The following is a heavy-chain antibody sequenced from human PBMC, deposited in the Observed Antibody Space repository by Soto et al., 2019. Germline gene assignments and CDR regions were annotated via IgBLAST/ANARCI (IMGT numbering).Heavy chain of an antibody. J-gene: IGHJ6*01. V-gene: IGHV3-13*01. CDR3: ERVFYGYGYYYGMDV. CDR2: IGTAGDT. CDR1: GFSFSSYD. D-gene: IGHD5-18*01. Sequence: GGSLRLSCAASGFSFSSYDMHWVRQATGKGLEWVSAIGTAGDTYYPGSVKGRFTISRENAKNSLYLQMNSLRAEDTAVYYCERVFYGYGYYYGMDVWGQGTMVTASS.